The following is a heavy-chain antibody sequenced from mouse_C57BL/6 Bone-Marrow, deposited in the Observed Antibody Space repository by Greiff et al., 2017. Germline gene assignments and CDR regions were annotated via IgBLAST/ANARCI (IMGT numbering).Heavy chain of an antibody. CDR2: IYPGSGNT. D-gene: IGHD3-3*01. V-gene: IGHV1-76*01. J-gene: IGHJ4*01. Sequence: QVQLKESGAELVRPGASVKLSCKASGYTFTDYYINWVKQRPGQGLEWIARIYPGSGNTYYNEKFKGKATLTAEKSSSTAYMQLSSLTSEDSAVYFCARKGAMDYWGQGTSVTVSS. CDR1: GYTFTDYY. CDR3: ARKGAMDY.